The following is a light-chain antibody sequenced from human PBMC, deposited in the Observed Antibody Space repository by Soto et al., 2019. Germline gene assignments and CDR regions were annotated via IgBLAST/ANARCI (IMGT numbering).Light chain of an antibody. CDR1: QSSSSW. J-gene: IGKJ1*01. CDR2: KAS. V-gene: IGKV1-5*03. CDR3: QKSFSTPPT. Sequence: MQMTQSPSTLSASVGDRVSLTCRASQSSSSWLAWYQQKPGKAPKLLIYKASSLESGVPSRFSGSGSGTDFTLTISILQSEDLASYYCQKSFSTPPTFGLGTTVDIK.